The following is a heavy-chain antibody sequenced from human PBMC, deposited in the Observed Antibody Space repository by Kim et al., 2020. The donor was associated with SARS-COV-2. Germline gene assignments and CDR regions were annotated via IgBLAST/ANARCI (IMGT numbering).Heavy chain of an antibody. V-gene: IGHV3-30*07. J-gene: IGHJ4*02. CDR3: ARGGYYYDSSGYLDY. D-gene: IGHD3-22*01. Sequence: SVKGRFTSTRDSSKSSLYLQMNSLRAEDTAVYYCARGGYYYDSSGYLDYWGQGTLVTVSS.